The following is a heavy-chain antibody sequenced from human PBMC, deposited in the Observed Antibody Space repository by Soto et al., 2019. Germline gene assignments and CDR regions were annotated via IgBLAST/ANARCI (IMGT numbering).Heavy chain of an antibody. CDR2: IYWDDDK. D-gene: IGHD4-17*01. CDR3: AHVMTTVTMPGGWFDP. V-gene: IGHV2-5*02. Sequence: QITLKESGPTLVKPTQTLTLTCTFSGFSLSTSGVGVGWIRQPPGKALDWLALIYWDDDKRYSPSLKSRLTITKDTSKSQVVLRMTNMDLVDTATYYCAHVMTTVTMPGGWFDPWGQGTLVTVSS. J-gene: IGHJ5*02. CDR1: GFSLSTSGVG.